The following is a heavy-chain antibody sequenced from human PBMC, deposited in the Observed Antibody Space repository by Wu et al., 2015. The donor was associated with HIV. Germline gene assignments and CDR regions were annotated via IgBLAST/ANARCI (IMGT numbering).Heavy chain of an antibody. J-gene: IGHJ4*01. Sequence: QVQLVQSGPELRKPGASVKVSCTASGYIFTSYGIHWVRQAPGQGLEWMGWISAHSGNTFYAQKVQGRVTMTTDKSTNTAYMELRTLKSDDTGVYYCARSTVITDYCDSWGPEPWSPSP. CDR1: GYIFTSYG. V-gene: IGHV1-18*01. D-gene: IGHD4-11*01. CDR2: ISAHSGNT. CDR3: ARSTVITDYCDS.